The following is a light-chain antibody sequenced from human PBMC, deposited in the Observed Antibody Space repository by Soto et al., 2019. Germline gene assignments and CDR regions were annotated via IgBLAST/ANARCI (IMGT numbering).Light chain of an antibody. CDR3: QQSYTSPAFT. J-gene: IGKJ3*01. CDR1: QSIGNF. Sequence: DIQMTQSPSSLSASIGDRVSITCRASQSIGNFLNWYQQKPGKVPKLLIYAASNLHSGVPSRFSGSGSGTEFTLPISSLQLEDFAAYYCQQSYTSPAFTFGPGTRVNVK. V-gene: IGKV1-39*01. CDR2: AAS.